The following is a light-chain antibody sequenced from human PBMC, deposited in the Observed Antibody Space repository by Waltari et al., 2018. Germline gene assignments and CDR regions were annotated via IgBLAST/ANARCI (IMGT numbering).Light chain of an antibody. CDR2: GVS. CDR3: SSYTTRDTWL. V-gene: IGLV2-14*03. Sequence: QSALTQPASVSGSPGPSITISCTRTNSYIAVHTYVSWYQQHPGKAPKLILYGVSKRPSGVSNRFSGSKADNTASLTISGVQAGDEADYYCSSYTTRDTWLFGGGTKVTVL. CDR1: NSYIAVHTY. J-gene: IGLJ3*02.